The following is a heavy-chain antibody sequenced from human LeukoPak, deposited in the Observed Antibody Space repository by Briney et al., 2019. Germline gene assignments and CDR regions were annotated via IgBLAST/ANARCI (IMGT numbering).Heavy chain of an antibody. CDR1: DDSFSSHY. V-gene: IGHV4-59*11. D-gene: IGHD4-17*01. Sequence: SETLSLTCAVSDDSFSSHYWTWIRQPPGKGLEWIGYISYIGSTNYSPSLKSRVTISIDTSRNQFSLKLSSVTAADTAVYYCARDLVTVTKGFDIWGQGTMVSVSS. CDR3: ARDLVTVTKGFDI. J-gene: IGHJ3*02. CDR2: ISYIGST.